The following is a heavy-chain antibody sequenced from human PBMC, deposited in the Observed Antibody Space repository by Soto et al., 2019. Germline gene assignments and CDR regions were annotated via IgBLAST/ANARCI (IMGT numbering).Heavy chain of an antibody. D-gene: IGHD3-22*01. CDR1: GGSISSYY. Sequence: QVQLQESGPGLVKPSETLSLTCTVSGGSISSYYWSWIRQPPGKGLEWIGYIYYSGSTNYNPSLKRLVTMSVDTSKNQFALKLSSVTAADTAVYYCARQPYYYDSSGYIDYWGQGTLVTVSS. V-gene: IGHV4-59*08. CDR2: IYYSGST. J-gene: IGHJ4*02. CDR3: ARQPYYYDSSGYIDY.